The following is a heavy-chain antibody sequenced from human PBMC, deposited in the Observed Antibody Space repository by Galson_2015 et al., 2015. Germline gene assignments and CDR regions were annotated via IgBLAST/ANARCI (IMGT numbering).Heavy chain of an antibody. V-gene: IGHV3-23*01. CDR1: GITFSSYP. Sequence: SLRLSCAASGITFSSYPMSWVRQAPGKGLEWVSTISASGGRTFYADSVKGRFTISRDNSKNTVFLQMNSLRAEDTAVYFCAKDYQLVDYCGQGSLVTVSS. CDR2: ISASGGRT. D-gene: IGHD1-1*01. CDR3: AKDYQLVDY. J-gene: IGHJ4*02.